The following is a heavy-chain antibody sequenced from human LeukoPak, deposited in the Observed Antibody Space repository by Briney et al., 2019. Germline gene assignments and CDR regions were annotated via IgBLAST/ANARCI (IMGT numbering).Heavy chain of an antibody. CDR3: AKNKWFGEFGSNFDY. J-gene: IGHJ4*02. CDR2: ISGSGGST. CDR1: GFTFSSDA. Sequence: PGGSLRLSYAASGFTFSSDAMSWVRQAPGKGLGWVSAISGSGGSTYYADSVKGRFTISRDNSKNTLYLQMNSLRAEDTAVYYCAKNKWFGEFGSNFDYWGQGTLVTVSS. V-gene: IGHV3-23*01. D-gene: IGHD3-10*01.